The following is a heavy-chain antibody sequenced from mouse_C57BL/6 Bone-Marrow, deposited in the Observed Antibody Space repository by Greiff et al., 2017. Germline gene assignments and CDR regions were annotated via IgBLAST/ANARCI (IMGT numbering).Heavy chain of an antibody. Sequence: VQLQQSGAELVRPGASVKLSCKASGFTFTGDCIRWVKQRPGQGLEWIGGIDPGSGDTEYDSKFKGKATLTADTSSNTAYMQLRSLTSEDSAVYCGAISSVTSWYWDYWGQGT. D-gene: IGHD2-12*01. CDR1: GFTFTGDC. J-gene: IGHJ2*01. CDR3: AISSVTSWYWDY. CDR2: IDPGSGDT. V-gene: IGHV14-4*01.